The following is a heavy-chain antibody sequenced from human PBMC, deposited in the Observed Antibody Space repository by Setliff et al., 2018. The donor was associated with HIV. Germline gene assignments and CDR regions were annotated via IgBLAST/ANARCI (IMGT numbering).Heavy chain of an antibody. CDR2: INAGNGNT. CDR3: ARDGGDTAMVSYYYYYYMDV. CDR1: GYTFTSYA. V-gene: IGHV1-3*01. D-gene: IGHD5-18*01. J-gene: IGHJ6*03. Sequence: ASVKVSCKASGYTFTSYAMHWVRQAPGQRLEWMGWINAGNGNTKYSQKFQGRVTITRDTSASTAYMELSSLRSEDTAVYYCARDGGDTAMVSYYYYYYMDVWASVKVTVSS.